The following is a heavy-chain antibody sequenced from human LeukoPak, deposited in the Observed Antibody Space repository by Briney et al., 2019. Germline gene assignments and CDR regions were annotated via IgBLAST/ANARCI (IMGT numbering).Heavy chain of an antibody. J-gene: IGHJ4*02. D-gene: IGHD2-2*01. CDR3: TTALCSSTSCLFDY. V-gene: IGHV3-48*01. CDR1: GFTFSSYS. Sequence: GGSLRLSCAASGFTFSSYSMNWVRQAPGKGLEWVSYISSSSSTIYYADSVKGRFTISRDNAKNSLYLQMNSLRAEDTAVYYCTTALCSSTSCLFDYWGQGTLVTVSS. CDR2: ISSSSSTI.